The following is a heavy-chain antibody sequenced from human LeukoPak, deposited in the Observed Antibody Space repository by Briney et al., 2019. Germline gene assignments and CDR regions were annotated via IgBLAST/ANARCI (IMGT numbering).Heavy chain of an antibody. J-gene: IGHJ4*02. CDR2: INSDGSST. V-gene: IGHV3-74*01. Sequence: QPGGSLRLSCAASGFTFRSYWMHWARQAPGKGLVWVSRINSDGSSTNYADSVKGRFSISRDNAKNTLFLQMNSLRAEDTAVYYCARWGGIIAAAVVDWGQGTLVTVSS. CDR3: ARWGGIIAAAVVD. CDR1: GFTFRSYW. D-gene: IGHD6-13*01.